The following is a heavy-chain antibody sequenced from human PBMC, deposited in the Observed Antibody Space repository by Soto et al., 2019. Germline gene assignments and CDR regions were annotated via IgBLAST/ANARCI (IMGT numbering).Heavy chain of an antibody. CDR3: ARELRARFDP. Sequence: SETLSLTCAVSGSSVTSGGFAWSWIRQTPRKGLEWIGYIYDSGNTNYNGSLKSRVTISIDRSKNHVSLRMTSVTAADTAIYYCARELRARFDPWGQGILVTVSS. CDR1: GSSVTSGGFA. J-gene: IGHJ5*02. D-gene: IGHD3-3*01. CDR2: IYDSGNT. V-gene: IGHV4-30-2*01.